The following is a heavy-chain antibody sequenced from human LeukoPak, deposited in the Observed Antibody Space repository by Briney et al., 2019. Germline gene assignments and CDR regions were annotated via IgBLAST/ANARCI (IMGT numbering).Heavy chain of an antibody. J-gene: IGHJ5*02. Sequence: GGSLRLSCAASGFTFSSYEMNWVRQAPGKGLEWVSYISSSGSTTYYADSVKGRFTTSRDNAKNSLYLQMNSLRAEDTAVYYCARARYYYDSSGYYWLDPWGQGTLVTVSS. D-gene: IGHD3-22*01. CDR1: GFTFSSYE. CDR2: ISSSGSTT. V-gene: IGHV3-48*03. CDR3: ARARYYYDSSGYYWLDP.